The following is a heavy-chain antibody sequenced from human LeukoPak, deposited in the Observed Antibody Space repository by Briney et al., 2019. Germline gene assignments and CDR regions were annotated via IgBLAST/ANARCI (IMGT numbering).Heavy chain of an antibody. D-gene: IGHD6-13*01. CDR2: ISWNSGSI. CDR3: AKGIAAAGTSPYYYYYGMDV. CDR1: GFTFDDYA. Sequence: PGGSLRLSCAASGFTFDDYAMHWVRQAAGKGLEWVSGISWNSGSIGYADSVKGRFTISRDNAKNSLYLQMNSLRAEDTALYYCAKGIAAAGTSPYYYYYGMDVWGQGTTVTVSS. V-gene: IGHV3-9*01. J-gene: IGHJ6*02.